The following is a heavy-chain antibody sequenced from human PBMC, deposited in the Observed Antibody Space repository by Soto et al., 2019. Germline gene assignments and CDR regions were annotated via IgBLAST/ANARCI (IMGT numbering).Heavy chain of an antibody. V-gene: IGHV4-59*08. D-gene: IGHD5-18*01. Sequence: QVQLQELGPGLVKPSETLSLTCTVSGASISSSYWSWIRQPPGKGLEWIGYIYNSGSTTYNPSLKSRVTISVDTSKNQFSLKLSSVTAADTAVYYCARRYSYGHFDYWGQGTLVTVSS. CDR2: IYNSGST. CDR3: ARRYSYGHFDY. J-gene: IGHJ4*02. CDR1: GASISSSY.